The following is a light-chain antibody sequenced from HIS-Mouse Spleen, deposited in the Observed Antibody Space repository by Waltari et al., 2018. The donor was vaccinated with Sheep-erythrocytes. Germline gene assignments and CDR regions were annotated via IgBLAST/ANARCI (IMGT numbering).Light chain of an antibody. CDR3: QQYNSYSPLT. V-gene: IGKV1-5*03. CDR1: QSISSW. CDR2: KAS. J-gene: IGKJ4*01. Sequence: DIQMTQSPSTLSASVGDRVTITCRASQSISSWLAWYQQKPGKAPKLLLSKASSLESGVPSRFSGSGSGTEFTLTISSLQPDDFATYYCQQYNSYSPLTFGGGTKVEIK.